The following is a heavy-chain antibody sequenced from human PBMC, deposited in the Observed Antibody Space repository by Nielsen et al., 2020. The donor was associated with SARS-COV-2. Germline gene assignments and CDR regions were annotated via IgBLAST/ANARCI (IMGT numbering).Heavy chain of an antibody. Sequence: SETLSLTCAAYGGSFSGYYWSWIRQPPGKGLEWIGEINHSGSTNYNPSLKSRVTISVDTSKNQFSLKLSSVTAADTAVYYCARRYCSSTSCYTVDYWGQGTLVTVSS. CDR1: GGSFSGYY. J-gene: IGHJ4*02. CDR3: ARRYCSSTSCYTVDY. D-gene: IGHD2-2*02. V-gene: IGHV4-34*01. CDR2: INHSGST.